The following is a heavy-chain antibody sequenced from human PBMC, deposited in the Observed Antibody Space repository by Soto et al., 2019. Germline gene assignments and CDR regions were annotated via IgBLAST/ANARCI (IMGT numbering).Heavy chain of an antibody. CDR3: AKDGGREGYFGNWFDP. Sequence: QVQLVQSGAEVKKPGSSVKVSCKASGGTFSNYASTWVRQAPGQGLEWPGRIIPIFGTANYAQKFQGRVTITADESTNTAYMELSSLRSDDTAVYYCAKDGGREGYFGNWFDPWGQGTLVTVSS. CDR1: GGTFSNYA. V-gene: IGHV1-69*15. J-gene: IGHJ5*02. D-gene: IGHD2-15*01. CDR2: IIPIFGTA.